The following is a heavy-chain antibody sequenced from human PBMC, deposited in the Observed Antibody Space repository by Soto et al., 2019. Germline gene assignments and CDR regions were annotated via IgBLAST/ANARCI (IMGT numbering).Heavy chain of an antibody. CDR2: ISGSGGST. V-gene: IGHV3-23*01. D-gene: IGHD6-19*01. Sequence: EVQLLESGGGLVQPGGSLRLSCAASGFTFSSYAMSWVRQAPGKGLEWVSAISGSGGSTYYADSVKGRFTISRDNSKNTLYLQMNSLRAEDTAVYYCAKDDPTWGSSGWYDWFDPWGQGTLVTVSS. CDR3: AKDDPTWGSSGWYDWFDP. CDR1: GFTFSSYA. J-gene: IGHJ5*02.